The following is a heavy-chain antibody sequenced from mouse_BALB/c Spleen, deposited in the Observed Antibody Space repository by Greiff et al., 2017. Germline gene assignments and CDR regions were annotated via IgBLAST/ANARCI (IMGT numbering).Heavy chain of an antibody. D-gene: IGHD1-1*01. CDR1: GFSLTSYG. J-gene: IGHJ2*01. V-gene: IGHV2-9*02. Sequence: VQLVESGPGLVAPSQSLSITCTVSGFSLTSYGVHWVRQPPGKGLEWLGVIWAGGSTNYNSALMSRLSISKDNSKSQVFLKMNSLQTDDTAMYYCARDQYYGSSYVNYFDYWGQGTTLTVSS. CDR2: IWAGGST. CDR3: ARDQYYGSSYVNYFDY.